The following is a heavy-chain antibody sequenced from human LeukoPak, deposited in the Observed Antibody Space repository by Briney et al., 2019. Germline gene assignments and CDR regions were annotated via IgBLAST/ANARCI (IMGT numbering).Heavy chain of an antibody. Sequence: TSETLSLTCAVYGGSFSGYYWSWIRQPPGKGLEWIGEINHSGSTNYNPSLKSRVTISVDTSKNQFSLKLSSVTAADTAVYYCARGPHPAGKATAYFQHWGQGTLVTVSS. D-gene: IGHD6-13*01. V-gene: IGHV4-34*01. CDR1: GGSFSGYY. J-gene: IGHJ1*01. CDR3: ARGPHPAGKATAYFQH. CDR2: INHSGST.